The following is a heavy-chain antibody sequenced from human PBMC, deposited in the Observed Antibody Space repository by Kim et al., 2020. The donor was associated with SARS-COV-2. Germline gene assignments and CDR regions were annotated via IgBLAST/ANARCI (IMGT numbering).Heavy chain of an antibody. CDR3: ARHEESLGPFGVLWWFDS. D-gene: IGHD3-3*01. J-gene: IGHJ5*01. V-gene: IGHV5-10-1*01. Sequence: GESLKISCKGSGYSFTHWITWVRQMPGKGLEWMGRIAPSDSYTHYSPSFQGHVTISADKSINTAYLQWSSLKASDTAMYYCARHEESLGPFGVLWWFDSWGQGTLVTVSS. CDR1: GYSFTHW. CDR2: IAPSDSYT.